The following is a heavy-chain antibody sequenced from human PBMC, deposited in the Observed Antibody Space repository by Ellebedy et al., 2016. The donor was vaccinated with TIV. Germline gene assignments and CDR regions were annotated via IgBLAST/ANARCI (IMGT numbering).Heavy chain of an antibody. D-gene: IGHD3-22*01. CDR2: ISWNSGSI. J-gene: IGHJ1*01. CDR3: AKSGYYYDSSGVGYFQH. Sequence: SLKISXAASGFTFDDYAMHWVRQAPGKDLEWVSGISWNSGSIGYADSVKGRFTISRDNAKNSLYLQMNSLRAEDTALYYCAKSGYYYDSSGVGYFQHWGQGTLVTVSS. CDR1: GFTFDDYA. V-gene: IGHV3-9*01.